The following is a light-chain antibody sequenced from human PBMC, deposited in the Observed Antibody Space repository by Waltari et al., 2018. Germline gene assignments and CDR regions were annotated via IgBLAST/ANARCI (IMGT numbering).Light chain of an antibody. J-gene: IGLJ2*01. CDR3: SSYTSSSTLV. Sequence: QSALTQPASGPGSPGQSITTSGTGPSGDVGGYTYVSWYNHPPGKAPKLMIYDVSKRPAWVPNAFAGPKSGNTASLTISWLQAEDESDYYCSSYTSSSTLVFGGGTKLTVL. CDR2: DVS. CDR1: SGDVGGYTY. V-gene: IGLV2-14*01.